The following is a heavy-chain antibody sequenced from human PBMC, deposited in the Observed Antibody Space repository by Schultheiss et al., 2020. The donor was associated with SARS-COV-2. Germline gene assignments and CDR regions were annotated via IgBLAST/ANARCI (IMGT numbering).Heavy chain of an antibody. CDR2: ISYDGSNK. Sequence: GESLKISCAASGFTFSSYGMHWVRQAPGKGLEWVAVISYDGSNKYYADSVKGRFTISRDNSKNTLYLQMNRLRADDTAVYYCARDVLGYSSTWGWFDPWGQGALVTVSS. V-gene: IGHV3-30*03. D-gene: IGHD6-13*01. CDR1: GFTFSSYG. CDR3: ARDVLGYSSTWGWFDP. J-gene: IGHJ5*02.